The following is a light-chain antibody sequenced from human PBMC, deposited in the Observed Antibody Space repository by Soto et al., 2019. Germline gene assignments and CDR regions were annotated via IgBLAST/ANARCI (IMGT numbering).Light chain of an antibody. CDR1: KLGDKY. CDR2: QDD. V-gene: IGLV3-1*01. CDR3: QTWDSNHHVV. Sequence: SYELTLPPSVSVSPGQTASITCSGDKLGDKYVSWYQQKAGQSPVLVIYQDDKRPSGISERFSGSNSGNTATLTISGTQALDEADYFCQTWDSNHHVVFGGGTKLTVL. J-gene: IGLJ2*01.